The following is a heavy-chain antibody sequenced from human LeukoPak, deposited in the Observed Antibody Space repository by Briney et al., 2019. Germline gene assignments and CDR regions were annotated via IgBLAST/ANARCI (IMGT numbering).Heavy chain of an antibody. V-gene: IGHV4-30-4*01. D-gene: IGHD2-15*01. J-gene: IGHJ3*02. CDR2: IYDSGST. CDR3: ARDCGGGSCYGAFDI. Sequence: SETLSLTCTVSGASIRSGDYYWSWIRQPPGKGLEWIGYIYDSGSTYYNPSLKSRITISVDTSENRFSLKLSSVTATDTAVYYCARDCGGGSCYGAFDIWGQGTMVTVSS. CDR1: GASIRSGDYY.